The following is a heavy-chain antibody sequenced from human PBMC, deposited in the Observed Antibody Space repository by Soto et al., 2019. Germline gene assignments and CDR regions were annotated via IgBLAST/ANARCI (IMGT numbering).Heavy chain of an antibody. J-gene: IGHJ4*02. Sequence: VQLQQWGAGLLKPSETLSLTCAVYGGSFSGYHWSWFRQPPGKGLEWIGEINPSGSINYNPSLKSRVTISVVTSKNQCSLNLSSVTAADTAVYYCATFVGPTTVTRGSPRDYWGQGTLITVSS. CDR2: INPSGSI. CDR3: ATFVGPTTVTRGSPRDY. CDR1: GGSFSGYH. D-gene: IGHD4-4*01. V-gene: IGHV4-34*01.